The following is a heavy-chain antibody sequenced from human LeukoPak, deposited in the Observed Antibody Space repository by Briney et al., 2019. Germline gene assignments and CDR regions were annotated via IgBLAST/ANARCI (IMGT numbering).Heavy chain of an antibody. CDR1: GGSISSGDYY. Sequence: PSETLSLTCTVSGGSISSGDYYWSWIRQPPGKGLEWIGYIYYSGSTYYNPSLKSRVTISVDTSKNQFSLKLSSVTAADTAVYYCARVSYSLKESDDYGDYEVPLGWFDPWGQGTLVTVSS. D-gene: IGHD4-17*01. CDR2: IYYSGST. V-gene: IGHV4-30-4*01. CDR3: ARVSYSLKESDDYGDYEVPLGWFDP. J-gene: IGHJ5*02.